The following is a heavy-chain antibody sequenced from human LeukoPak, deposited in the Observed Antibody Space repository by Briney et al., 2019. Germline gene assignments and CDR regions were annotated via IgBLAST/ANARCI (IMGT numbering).Heavy chain of an antibody. D-gene: IGHD3-16*01. V-gene: IGHV1-3*01. J-gene: IGHJ4*02. CDR1: GYTFTSYA. CDR3: ARGLRDYVDY. CDR2: INAGNGNT. Sequence: ASVKVSCKASGYTFTSYAMHWVRQAPGQRLEWMGWINAGNGNTKYSQKFQGRVTMTRDTSTSTVYMELSSLRSEDTAVYYCARGLRDYVDYWGQGTLVTVSS.